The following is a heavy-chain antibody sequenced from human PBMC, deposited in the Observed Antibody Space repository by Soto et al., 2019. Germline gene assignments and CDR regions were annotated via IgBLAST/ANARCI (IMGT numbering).Heavy chain of an antibody. CDR2: IIPSSADT. CDR1: GYTFTGHY. CDR3: ARYHTIETLMIYFD. D-gene: IGHD2-2*01. Sequence: ASEKVACKASGYTFTGHYIHCMRQAPGQGLDWMGWIIPSSADTNYAQKFQGRVTMTRDTSIYTAYMELSGLRSDDTAVYYCARYHTIETLMIYFD. V-gene: IGHV1-2*02. J-gene: IGHJ2*01.